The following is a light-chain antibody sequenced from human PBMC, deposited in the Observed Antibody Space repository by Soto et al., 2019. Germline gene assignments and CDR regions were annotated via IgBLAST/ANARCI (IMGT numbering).Light chain of an antibody. Sequence: QSALTQPASVSGSPGQSITIPCTGTSSDVGGYNYVSWYQQHPGKAPKLMIYEVSNRPSGVSNRFSGSKSGNTASLTISGLQAEDEADYYCSSYTSGSTWVFGGGTKVTVL. CDR2: EVS. CDR3: SSYTSGSTWV. J-gene: IGLJ3*02. CDR1: SSDVGGYNY. V-gene: IGLV2-14*01.